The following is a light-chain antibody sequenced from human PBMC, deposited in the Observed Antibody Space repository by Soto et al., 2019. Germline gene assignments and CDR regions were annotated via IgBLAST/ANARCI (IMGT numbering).Light chain of an antibody. CDR2: DAS. V-gene: IGKV1-5*01. J-gene: IGKJ1*01. Sequence: DIQMTQSPSTLSASIGDRVSITCRASQSLRVWLAWYQQRPGKAPKALIYDASTLANGVPSRFSGSGSGTDFTLTISSLQPEDVATYFCQQSYSRPRTFGQGTKVDIK. CDR3: QQSYSRPRT. CDR1: QSLRVW.